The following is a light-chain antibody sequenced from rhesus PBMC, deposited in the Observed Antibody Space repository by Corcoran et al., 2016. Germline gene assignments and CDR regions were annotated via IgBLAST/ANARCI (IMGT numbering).Light chain of an antibody. Sequence: QAALTQPRSVSGSPGQSVTISCTGTSSDIGGYNYVSWYQQHPGTAPKLMIYEVSNRPSGVSDRFSGSKSGNTASLPISGLQAEDEADYYCSSYAGSNTDVFGSGTKLTVL. CDR1: SSDIGGYNY. CDR2: EVS. CDR3: SSYAGSNTDV. V-gene: IGLV2-32*02. J-gene: IGLJ6*01.